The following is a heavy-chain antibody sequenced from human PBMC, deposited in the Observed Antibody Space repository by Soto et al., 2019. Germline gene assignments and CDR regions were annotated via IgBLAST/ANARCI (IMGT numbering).Heavy chain of an antibody. CDR3: ASDTRRRADSGTRPLYYFYY. V-gene: IGHV4-30-4*01. CDR1: GGSIGSGDYY. J-gene: IGHJ4*02. Sequence: QVQLKESGPGLVKPSQTLSLTCSVSGGSIGSGDYYWSWVRHSPGKGLEWIGYIYYTGNTYYNPSLGSRLNFSLDTSQNQLSLRLSDVTVADTTVYYCASDTRRRADSGTRPLYYFYYCGQGTLVPVSS. D-gene: IGHD1-26*01. CDR2: IYYTGNT.